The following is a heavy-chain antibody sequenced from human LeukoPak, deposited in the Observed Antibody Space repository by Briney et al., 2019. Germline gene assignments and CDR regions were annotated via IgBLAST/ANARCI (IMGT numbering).Heavy chain of an antibody. V-gene: IGHV3-20*04. J-gene: IGHJ4*02. CDR2: INWNSGST. D-gene: IGHD3/OR15-3a*01. CDR1: GFIFRDYG. CDR3: ARGYDFWSGYYTLFDY. Sequence: PGGSLRLSCVASGFIFRDYGMSWVRQVPGKGLEWVAGINWNSGSTGYGDSVKGRFTISRDNDDNSVYLQMNSLRAEATALYYCARGYDFWSGYYTLFDYWGQGILVTVSA.